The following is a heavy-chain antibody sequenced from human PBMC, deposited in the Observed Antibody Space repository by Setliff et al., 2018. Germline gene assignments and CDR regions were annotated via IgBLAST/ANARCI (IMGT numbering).Heavy chain of an antibody. Sequence: GVLRLSCAASGFTFSSYTMHWVRQAPGKGLEYVSGISSDGGSTYYANSVKDRFTISRDNSKNTLWLQMGSLRAEDMAVYYCARDDYNYGYNSWGQGTLVTVSS. J-gene: IGHJ4*02. V-gene: IGHV3-64*01. D-gene: IGHD5-18*01. CDR3: ARDDYNYGYNS. CDR1: GFTFSSYT. CDR2: ISSDGGST.